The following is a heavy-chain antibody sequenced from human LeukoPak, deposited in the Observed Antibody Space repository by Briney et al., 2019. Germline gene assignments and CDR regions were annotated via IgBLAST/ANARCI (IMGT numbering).Heavy chain of an antibody. Sequence: GGSLRLSCAASGFTFSNYWMSWVRQAPGKGLEWVAVISYDGSNKYYADSVKGRFTISRDNSKNTLYLQMNSLRAEDTAVYYCARPIYGGNSKNAFDIWGQGTMVTVSS. V-gene: IGHV3-30-3*01. D-gene: IGHD4-23*01. CDR2: ISYDGSNK. CDR3: ARPIYGGNSKNAFDI. J-gene: IGHJ3*02. CDR1: GFTFSNYW.